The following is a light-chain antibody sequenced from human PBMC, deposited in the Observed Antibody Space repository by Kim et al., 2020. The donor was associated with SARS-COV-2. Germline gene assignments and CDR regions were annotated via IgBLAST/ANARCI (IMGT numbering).Light chain of an antibody. CDR3: QQYYDWPRT. CDR2: GAS. V-gene: IGKV3-15*01. CDR1: QSIRSY. Sequence: EMVMTQSPATLSVSPGERATLSCRASQSIRSYLAWYQQKPGQAPRLLIYGASTRATGIPGRVSGTGSGTEFTLTISSLQSEDLALYYCQQYYDWPRTFGQGTKVDIK. J-gene: IGKJ1*01.